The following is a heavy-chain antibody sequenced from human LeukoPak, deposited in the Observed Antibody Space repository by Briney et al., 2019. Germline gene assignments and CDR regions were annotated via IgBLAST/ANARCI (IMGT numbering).Heavy chain of an antibody. CDR1: GFTFSSYW. CDR3: ARVNSGYYRYWYFDL. J-gene: IGHJ2*01. V-gene: IGHV3-7*01. Sequence: PGGSLRLSCAASGFTFSSYWMSWVRQAPGKGLEWVANIKQDGSEKYYEDSVKGRFTISRDNAKNSLYLQMNSLRAEDTAVYYCARVNSGYYRYWYFDLWGRGTLVTVSS. D-gene: IGHD3-22*01. CDR2: IKQDGSEK.